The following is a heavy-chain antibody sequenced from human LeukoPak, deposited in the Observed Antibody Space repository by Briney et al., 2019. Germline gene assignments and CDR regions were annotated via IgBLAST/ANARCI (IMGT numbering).Heavy chain of an antibody. D-gene: IGHD4-17*01. CDR2: IKQDGSET. J-gene: IGHJ4*02. CDR3: ARDGDYIMPPFDY. Sequence: GGSLRLSCAASGFTFTRYWMSWVRQAPGRGLEWVANIKQDGSETHYVDSVKGRFTISRDNARNLVYLQMNSLRDDDTAVYYCARDGDYIMPPFDYWGQGILVTVSS. CDR1: GFTFTRYW. V-gene: IGHV3-7*01.